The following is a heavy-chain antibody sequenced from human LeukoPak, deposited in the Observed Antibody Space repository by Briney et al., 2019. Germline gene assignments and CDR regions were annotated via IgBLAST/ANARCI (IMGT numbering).Heavy chain of an antibody. CDR2: IYHSGST. CDR3: ARGFRGDNFDY. J-gene: IGHJ4*02. V-gene: IGHV4-39*07. CDR1: GASITSSGYY. Sequence: SETLSLTCTVSGASITSSGYYWGWIRQPPGKGLEWIGTIYHSGSTYYNPSLKSRVTISVDTSKDQFSLRLSSVTAADTAVYFCARGFRGDNFDYWGQGTLVTVSS. D-gene: IGHD7-27*01.